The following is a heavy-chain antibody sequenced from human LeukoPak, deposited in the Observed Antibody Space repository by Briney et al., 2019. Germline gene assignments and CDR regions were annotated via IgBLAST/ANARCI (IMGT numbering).Heavy chain of an antibody. CDR2: INPSGGST. CDR1: GDIFTSYF. J-gene: IGHJ5*02. Sequence: ASVKVSCKASGDIFTSYFMHWVRQAPGQGLEWMGLINPSGGSTRYAQKFQGRVTMTRDMSTSTVYMELSSLRSDDTAVYYCARAKGPIAAAGRVQFDPWGQGTLVTVSS. V-gene: IGHV1-46*01. D-gene: IGHD6-13*01. CDR3: ARAKGPIAAAGRVQFDP.